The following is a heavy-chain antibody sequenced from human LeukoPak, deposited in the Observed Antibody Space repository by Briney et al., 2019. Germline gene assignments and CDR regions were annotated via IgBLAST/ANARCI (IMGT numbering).Heavy chain of an antibody. CDR3: ATGGGWEPSSGVVTHIDV. Sequence: PARSLRLSWAVSGLMLGGYWVRWVRHGDKGWLELVSRTVKVGKGIIYADSVKGRFTTSRDNAKNTLYLQMSSLRVEDTAVYYCATGGGWEPSSGVVTHIDVWGKGTTVTVSS. V-gene: IGHV3-74*01. CDR2: TVKVGKGI. D-gene: IGHD3-3*01. J-gene: IGHJ6*03. CDR1: GLMLGGYW.